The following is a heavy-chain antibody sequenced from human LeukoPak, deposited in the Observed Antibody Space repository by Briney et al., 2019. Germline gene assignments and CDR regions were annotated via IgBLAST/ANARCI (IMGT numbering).Heavy chain of an antibody. CDR2: IYTSGST. D-gene: IGHD2-15*01. Sequence: SETLSLTCTVSGGSISSYYWSWIRQPAGKGLEWIGRIYTSGSTNYNPSLKSRFTMSVDTSKNQFSLKLSSVTAADTAVYYCASRYCSGGSCYSGLNYYYYMDVWGKGTTVTVSS. J-gene: IGHJ6*03. V-gene: IGHV4-4*07. CDR1: GGSISSYY. CDR3: ASRYCSGGSCYSGLNYYYYMDV.